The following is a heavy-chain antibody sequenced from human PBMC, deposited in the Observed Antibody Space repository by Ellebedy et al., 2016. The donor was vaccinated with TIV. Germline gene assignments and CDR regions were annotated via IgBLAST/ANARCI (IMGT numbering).Heavy chain of an antibody. Sequence: PGGSLRLSCKGSGYSFTTYWIGWVRQMPGKGLEWMGVIYPGDSDARYSPSFQGQVTISADKSISTAYLQWSSLKASDTAMYYCARLGTTFFGVVLDFDYWGQGTLVAVSS. J-gene: IGHJ4*02. CDR2: IYPGDSDA. CDR1: GYSFTTYW. CDR3: ARLGTTFFGVVLDFDY. D-gene: IGHD3-3*01. V-gene: IGHV5-51*01.